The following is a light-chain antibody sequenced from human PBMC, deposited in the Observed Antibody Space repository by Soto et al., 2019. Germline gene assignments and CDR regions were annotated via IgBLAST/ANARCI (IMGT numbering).Light chain of an antibody. J-gene: IGKJ2*01. CDR3: QQSYGPPYT. Sequence: EMTQSPSSLSASVGDRVTITCRASQSISDNVNWYQFQPGKAPKLLIYAASNLQTGVPSRFHGSGSGTEFVLTISGLQPEDSATYYCQQSYGPPYTLGLGTKLEIK. CDR2: AAS. CDR1: QSISDN. V-gene: IGKV1-39*01.